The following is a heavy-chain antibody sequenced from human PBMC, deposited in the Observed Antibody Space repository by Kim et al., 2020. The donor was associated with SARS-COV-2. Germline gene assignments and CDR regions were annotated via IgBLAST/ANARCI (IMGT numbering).Heavy chain of an antibody. D-gene: IGHD3-9*01. Sequence: GGSLRLSCAASGFTFSNFAMSWVRQAPGKGLEWVSGISGSGGSTYYADSVKGRFTISRDNSKNTLYLQMNSLRAEDTAVYYCAKVTPSDIFTGYQSGYYYTMHVWGQGTTLTVFS. CDR3: AKVTPSDIFTGYQSGYYYTMHV. J-gene: IGHJ6*02. V-gene: IGHV3-23*01. CDR2: ISGSGGST. CDR1: GFTFSNFA.